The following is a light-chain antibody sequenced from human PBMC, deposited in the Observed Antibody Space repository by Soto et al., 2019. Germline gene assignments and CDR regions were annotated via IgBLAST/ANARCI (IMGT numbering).Light chain of an antibody. Sequence: ETVMTHSPATLSVSPEERVTLSCRASQSVAKNVAWYQHKPGQPPRLLIYAASTRATGIPARFDGSGSGTEFTLTISSLQSEDFAVYFCQQYNHWPGTFGQGTKVEMK. CDR1: QSVAKN. J-gene: IGKJ2*01. CDR3: QQYNHWPGT. CDR2: AAS. V-gene: IGKV3-15*01.